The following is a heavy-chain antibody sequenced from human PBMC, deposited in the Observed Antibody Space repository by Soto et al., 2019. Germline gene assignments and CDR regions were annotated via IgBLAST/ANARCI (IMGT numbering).Heavy chain of an antibody. J-gene: IGHJ4*02. CDR3: ARWGTTGGLAV. CDR1: GFTFRSYV. D-gene: IGHD3-16*01. V-gene: IGHV3-33*05. Sequence: QVQLVESGGGVVQPGTSLRLSCVGSGFTFRSYVIHWVRQAPGKGLEWVALTSYDGSNNLYGDSVKGRFTISRHNSRNTVELQMDSLRFADTALYYCARWGTTGGLAVWGQGTLVSVSS. CDR2: TSYDGSNN.